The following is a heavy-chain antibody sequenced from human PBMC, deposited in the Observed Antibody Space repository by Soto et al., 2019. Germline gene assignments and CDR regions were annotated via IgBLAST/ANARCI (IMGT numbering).Heavy chain of an antibody. V-gene: IGHV3-23*01. Sequence: GGSLRLSCAASGFTFTSYAMNWVRRAPGKGLEWVSSISRSGSGTYYADSVKGRFTISRDNSKNTLYLQMNSLRAEDTAVYYYAKEASSWYPFDYWGQGTLVTVSS. CDR3: AKEASSWYPFDY. D-gene: IGHD6-13*01. J-gene: IGHJ4*02. CDR2: ISRSGSGT. CDR1: GFTFTSYA.